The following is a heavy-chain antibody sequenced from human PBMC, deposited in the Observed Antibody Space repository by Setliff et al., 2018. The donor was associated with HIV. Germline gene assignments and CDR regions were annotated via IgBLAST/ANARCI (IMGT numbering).Heavy chain of an antibody. D-gene: IGHD3-3*01. CDR1: GYTFSDYY. J-gene: IGHJ4*02. V-gene: IGHV7-4-1*02. Sequence: GASVKVSCKASGYTFSDYYLHWVRQAPGQGLEWMGWINTNTGSPRFARGFTGRFGFSLDTSVTTTFLHISNLKAEDTAIYYCARDGADYNFRSGSYPFDIWGQGTLVTVSS. CDR2: INTNTGSP. CDR3: ARDGADYNFRSGSYPFDI.